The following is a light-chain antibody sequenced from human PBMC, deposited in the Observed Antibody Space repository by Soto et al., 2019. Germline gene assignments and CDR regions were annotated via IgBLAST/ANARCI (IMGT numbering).Light chain of an antibody. Sequence: QSVLTQPASVSGSPGQSITISCTGTSSDVGGYNYVSWYQQHPGKAPKLMIYDVTNRPSGVSSRFSGSKSGNTASLTISGLQAEDEADYYCASYTSSATDVIGTGTKLTVL. V-gene: IGLV2-14*01. CDR1: SSDVGGYNY. J-gene: IGLJ1*01. CDR2: DVT. CDR3: ASYTSSATDV.